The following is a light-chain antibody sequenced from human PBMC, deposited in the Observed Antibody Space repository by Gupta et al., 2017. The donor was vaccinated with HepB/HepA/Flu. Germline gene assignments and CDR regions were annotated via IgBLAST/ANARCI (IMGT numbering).Light chain of an antibody. V-gene: IGLV3-21*02. CDR1: DIESKS. CDR2: NDY. CDR3: QLWTSTDHPRYV. J-gene: IGLJ1*01. Sequence: SSVLTQPPPVSVDPGQAPRIICGGDDIESKSMHWYQQKPGQAPVLVVYNDYDRPSGIPGRFSGSNSGNTSTLTISGVEAGDEADYYCQLWTSTDHPRYVFGTGTKVTVV.